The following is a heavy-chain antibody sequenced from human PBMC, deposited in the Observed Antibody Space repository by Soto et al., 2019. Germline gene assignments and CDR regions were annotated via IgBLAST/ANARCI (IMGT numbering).Heavy chain of an antibody. CDR3: ARELGRNDF. Sequence: QVHLVQSGAEVKEAGSSVKVSCKASGGTFSSCAISWVRQAPGQGLEWMGGIIPIFGTANYPQKFQDRVTITADESTNTAYMEVSSLRSEDTAVYYCARELGRNDFWGQGTLVTVSS. CDR1: GGTFSSCA. CDR2: IIPIFGTA. J-gene: IGHJ4*02. D-gene: IGHD1-26*01. V-gene: IGHV1-69*12.